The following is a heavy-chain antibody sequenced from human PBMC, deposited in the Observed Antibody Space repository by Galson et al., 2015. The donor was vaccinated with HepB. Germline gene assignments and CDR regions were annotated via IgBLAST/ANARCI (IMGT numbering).Heavy chain of an antibody. CDR2: IRNKANSYTT. V-gene: IGHV3-72*01. Sequence: SLRLSCAASGFTFSDHYMDWVRQAPGKGLEWVGRIRNKANSYTTEYAASVQGRFTISRDDSKNSLDLQMNSLKTEDTAVYYCARVRSYRYGSETYYMWLDYWGQGTLVTVSS. CDR1: GFTFSDHY. D-gene: IGHD3-10*01. J-gene: IGHJ4*02. CDR3: ARVRSYRYGSETYYMWLDY.